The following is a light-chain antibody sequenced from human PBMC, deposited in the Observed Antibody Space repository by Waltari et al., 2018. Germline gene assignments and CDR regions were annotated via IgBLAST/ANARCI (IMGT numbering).Light chain of an antibody. CDR3: QQSYSSPWT. CDR2: ASN. V-gene: IGKV1-39*01. Sequence: DIQMTQSPSSLSASVGARITITGRASQSIDFYLHWYRQRPGKAPELLIYASNILQSGVPSRFRGSGSGTEFTLTISSLQTEDFAIYYCQQSYSSPWTFGPGTKVEIK. J-gene: IGKJ1*01. CDR1: QSIDFY.